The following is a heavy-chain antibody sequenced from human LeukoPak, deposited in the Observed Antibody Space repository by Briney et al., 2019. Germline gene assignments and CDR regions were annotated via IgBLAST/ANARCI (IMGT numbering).Heavy chain of an antibody. CDR1: GFTFSDQS. CDR2: ISSNSLHI. Sequence: GGSLRLSCAASGFTFSDQSMDWVRQAPGKGLEWVSSISSNSLHIFYADSVKGRFTISRDNAKNSLYLQMNSLRAEDTAVYYCARDRDYYGSGSSLGYWGQGTLVTVSS. D-gene: IGHD3-10*01. J-gene: IGHJ4*02. V-gene: IGHV3-21*04. CDR3: ARDRDYYGSGSSLGY.